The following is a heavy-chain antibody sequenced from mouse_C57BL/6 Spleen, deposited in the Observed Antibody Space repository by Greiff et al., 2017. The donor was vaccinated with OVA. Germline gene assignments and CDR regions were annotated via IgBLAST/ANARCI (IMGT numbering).Heavy chain of an antibody. V-gene: IGHV1-20*01. Sequence: EVQLQQSGPELVKPGDSVKISCKASGYSFTGYFMNWVMQSHGKSLEWIGRINPYNGDTFYNQKFKGKATLTVDKSSSTAHMELRSLTSEDSAVYYCATQLTGDYFDYWGQGTTLTVSS. D-gene: IGHD4-1*01. CDR1: GYSFTGYF. J-gene: IGHJ2*01. CDR3: ATQLTGDYFDY. CDR2: INPYNGDT.